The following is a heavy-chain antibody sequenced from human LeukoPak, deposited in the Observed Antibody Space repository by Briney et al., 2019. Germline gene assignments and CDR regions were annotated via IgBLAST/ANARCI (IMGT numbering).Heavy chain of an antibody. Sequence: ASVKVSCKASGYTFTGYYMHWVRQAPGQGLEWMGWINPNSGGTNYAQKFQGRVTMTRDTSISTAYMELSRLRSDDTAVYYCARTRYYYDSSGYSLWGQGTLVTVS. CDR3: ARTRYYYDSSGYSL. CDR2: INPNSGGT. J-gene: IGHJ4*02. V-gene: IGHV1-2*02. D-gene: IGHD3-22*01. CDR1: GYTFTGYY.